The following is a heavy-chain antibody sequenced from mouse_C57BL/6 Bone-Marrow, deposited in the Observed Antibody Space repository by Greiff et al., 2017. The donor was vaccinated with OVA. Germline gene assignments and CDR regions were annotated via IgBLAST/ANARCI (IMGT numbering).Heavy chain of an antibody. Sequence: VQLQQSGAELVMPGASVKMSCKASGYTFTSYWMHWVKQRPGHGLEWIGEIDPADSYTNYNQKFKGKATLTVDKSSSTAYMQLSSLTSEDSAVYCGARGGHYDYDGIAYWGQGTVVTVSA. CDR2: IDPADSYT. CDR1: GYTFTSYW. V-gene: IGHV1-69*01. CDR3: ARGGHYDYDGIAY. J-gene: IGHJ3*01. D-gene: IGHD2-4*01.